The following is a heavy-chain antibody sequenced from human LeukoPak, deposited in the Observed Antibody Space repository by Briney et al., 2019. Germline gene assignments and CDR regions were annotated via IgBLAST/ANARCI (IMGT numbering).Heavy chain of an antibody. V-gene: IGHV3-15*01. CDR2: IKSKTDGGTT. J-gene: IGHJ4*02. Sequence: GGSLRLSCAASGFTFSNAWMSWVRQAPGKRLEWVGRIKSKTDGGTTDYAAPVKGRFTISRDDSKNTLYLQMNSLKTEDTAVYYCTTVHSSSWYGYYFDYWGQGTLVTVSS. D-gene: IGHD6-13*01. CDR3: TTVHSSSWYGYYFDY. CDR1: GFTFSNAW.